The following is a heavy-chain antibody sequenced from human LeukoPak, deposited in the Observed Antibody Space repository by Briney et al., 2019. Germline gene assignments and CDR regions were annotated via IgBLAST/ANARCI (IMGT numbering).Heavy chain of an antibody. CDR2: IYPGDSDT. V-gene: IGHV5-51*01. D-gene: IGHD3-22*01. CDR3: ARRNYYDSSGYYADYYYMDV. CDR1: GYSFTSYW. Sequence: GESLKISCKGSGYSFTSYWIGWVRQMPGKGLEWMGIIYPGDSDTRYSPSFQGQVTISADKSISTAYLQWSSLKASDTAMYYCARRNYYDSSGYYADYYYMDVWGKGTTVTVSS. J-gene: IGHJ6*03.